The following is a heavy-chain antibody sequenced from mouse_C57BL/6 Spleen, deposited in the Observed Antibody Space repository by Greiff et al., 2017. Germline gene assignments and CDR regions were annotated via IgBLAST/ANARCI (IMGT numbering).Heavy chain of an antibody. J-gene: IGHJ4*01. CDR3: VRGPERFYYAMDY. Sequence: VQLKESGGGLVQPKGSLKLSCAASGFSFNTYAMNWVRQAPGKGLEWVARIRSKSNNYATYYADSVKDRFTISRDDSESMLYLQMNRLKTEDTAMYYWVRGPERFYYAMDYWGQGTSVTVSS. CDR1: GFSFNTYA. V-gene: IGHV10-1*01. CDR2: IRSKSNNYAT.